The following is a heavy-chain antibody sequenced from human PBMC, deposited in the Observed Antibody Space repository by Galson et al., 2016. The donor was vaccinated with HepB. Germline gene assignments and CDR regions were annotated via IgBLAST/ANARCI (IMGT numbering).Heavy chain of an antibody. D-gene: IGHD5-18*01. CDR3: ARGTLSCTGNSCFYQYFDL. J-gene: IGHJ2*01. CDR2: VHSSGSS. Sequence: KGLEWIGYVHSSGSSFYNPSLRGRVTISVDTSKNHFSLKLDSVTAADTAVYYCARGTLSCTGNSCFYQYFDLWGRGILVSVSS. V-gene: IGHV4-61*03.